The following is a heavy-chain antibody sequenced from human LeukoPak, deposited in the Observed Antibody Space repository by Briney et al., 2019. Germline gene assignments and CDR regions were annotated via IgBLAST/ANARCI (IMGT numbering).Heavy chain of an antibody. CDR1: GFTVSSNY. D-gene: IGHD3-3*01. CDR2: IYSGGST. V-gene: IGHV3-53*01. CDR3: AGVGGVGETYYDFWSGSSNWFDP. Sequence: GGSLRLSCAASGFTVSSNYMSWVRQAPGKGLEWVSVIYSGGSTYYADSVKGRFTISRDNSKNTLYLQMNSLRAEDTAVYYCAGVGGVGETYYDFWSGSSNWFDPWGQGTLVTVSS. J-gene: IGHJ5*02.